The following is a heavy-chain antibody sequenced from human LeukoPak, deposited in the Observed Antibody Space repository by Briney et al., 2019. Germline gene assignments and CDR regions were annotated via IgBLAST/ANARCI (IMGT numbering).Heavy chain of an antibody. D-gene: IGHD6-19*01. CDR1: GGSISSGSYY. Sequence: SQTLSLTCTVSGGSISSGSYYWSWIRQPAGKGLEWIGRIYTSGSTNYNPSLKSRVTMSVDTSKNQFSLKLSSVTAADTAVYYCARAYSSGWYGKYNWFDPWGQGTLVTVSS. V-gene: IGHV4-61*02. CDR2: IYTSGST. J-gene: IGHJ5*02. CDR3: ARAYSSGWYGKYNWFDP.